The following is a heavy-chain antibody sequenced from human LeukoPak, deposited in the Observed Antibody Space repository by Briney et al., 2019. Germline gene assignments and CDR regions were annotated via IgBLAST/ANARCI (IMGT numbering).Heavy chain of an antibody. V-gene: IGHV4-39*01. D-gene: IGHD1-7*01. J-gene: IGHJ4*02. CDR1: GGSISSSSHY. Sequence: PSETLSLTCTVSGGSISSSSHYWAWIRQSPGKGLEWIASIYYSGSTYYNPSLKSRVTISVDTSKNQFSLKLSSVTAADTAMYYCARHRAGTTYDFWGQGTLVTVSS. CDR2: IYYSGST. CDR3: ARHRAGTTYDF.